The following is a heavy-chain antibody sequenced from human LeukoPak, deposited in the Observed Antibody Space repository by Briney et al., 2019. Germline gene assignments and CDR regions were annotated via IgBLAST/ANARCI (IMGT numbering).Heavy chain of an antibody. Sequence: GGSLRLSCAASGFTFSPYAMCWVRKAPGKGLGWVSVIDAGGGSTYYADSVKGRFTISRDNSKNTLYLQMNSLRADDTAIHYCAKGIRLSRDGFDRWGQGTPVTVSS. V-gene: IGHV3-23*01. D-gene: IGHD6-13*01. CDR2: IDAGGGST. CDR1: GFTFSPYA. J-gene: IGHJ5*02. CDR3: AKGIRLSRDGFDR.